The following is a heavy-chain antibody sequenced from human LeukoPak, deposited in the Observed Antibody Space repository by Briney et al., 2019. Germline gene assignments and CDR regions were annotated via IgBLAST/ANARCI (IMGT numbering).Heavy chain of an antibody. CDR2: ISSSGSTI. V-gene: IGHV3-11*01. CDR1: GFTFSDYY. D-gene: IGHD3-22*01. J-gene: IGHJ5*02. CDR3: AKSHYYDSPSWFDP. Sequence: PGGSLRLSCAASGFTFSDYYMSWIRQAPGKGLEWVSYISSSGSTIYYADSVKGRFTISRDNAKNSLYLQMNSLRAEDTAVYYCAKSHYYDSPSWFDPWGQGTLVTVSS.